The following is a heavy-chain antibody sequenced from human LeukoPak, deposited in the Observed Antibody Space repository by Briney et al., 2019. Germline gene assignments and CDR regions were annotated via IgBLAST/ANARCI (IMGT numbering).Heavy chain of an antibody. CDR2: INHSGST. J-gene: IGHJ5*02. V-gene: IGHV4-34*01. CDR1: GGSFSGYY. D-gene: IGHD2-2*02. CDR3: AREGRYCSSTSCYRSWFDP. Sequence: PSETLSLTCAVYGGSFSGYYWSWIRQPPGKGLEWIGEINHSGSTNYNPSLKSRVTISVDTSKNQFSLKLSSVTAADTAVYYCAREGRYCSSTSCYRSWFDPWGQETLVTVSS.